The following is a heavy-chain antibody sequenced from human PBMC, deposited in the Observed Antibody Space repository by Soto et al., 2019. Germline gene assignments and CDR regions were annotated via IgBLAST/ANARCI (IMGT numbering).Heavy chain of an antibody. CDR1: GGSISSYY. D-gene: IGHD5-18*01. CDR2: IYYSGST. J-gene: IGHJ4*02. Sequence: SETLSLTCTVSGGSISSYYWSWIRQPPGKGLEWIGYIYYSGSTNYNPSLKSRVTISVDTSKNQFSLKLSSVTAADTAVYYCARDNGYSYGYTLDHRGQGTLVTVSS. V-gene: IGHV4-59*01. CDR3: ARDNGYSYGYTLDH.